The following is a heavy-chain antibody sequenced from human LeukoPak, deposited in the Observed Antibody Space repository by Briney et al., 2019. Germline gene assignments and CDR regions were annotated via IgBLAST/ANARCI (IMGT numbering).Heavy chain of an antibody. V-gene: IGHV3-23*01. J-gene: IGHJ4*02. D-gene: IGHD1-14*01. CDR3: AKSSRKGDY. Sequence: PGGSLRLSCAASGFTFSNSAMNWVRQAPGKGLEWVSAISCSGGSTYYANSVKGRFTISRDNSKNTLYLQMNSLRAEDTAVYYCAKSSRKGDYWGQGTLVTVSS. CDR1: GFTFSNSA. CDR2: ISCSGGST.